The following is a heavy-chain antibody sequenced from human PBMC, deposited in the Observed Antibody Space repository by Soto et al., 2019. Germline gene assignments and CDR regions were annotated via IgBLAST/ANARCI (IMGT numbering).Heavy chain of an antibody. V-gene: IGHV3-11*06. Sequence: PGGSLRLSCAASGFTFSDYYMSWIRQAPGKGLEWVSYISSSSSYTNYADSVKGRFTISRDNAKNTLYLQMNSLRAEDTAVYYCARDLSPDSSSSGYYYYWGQGTLVAVSS. CDR1: GFTFSDYY. J-gene: IGHJ4*02. CDR2: ISSSSSYT. CDR3: ARDLSPDSSSSGYYYY. D-gene: IGHD3-22*01.